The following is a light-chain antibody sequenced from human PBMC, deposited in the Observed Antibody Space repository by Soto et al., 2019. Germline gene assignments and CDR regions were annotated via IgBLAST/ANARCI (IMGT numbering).Light chain of an antibody. CDR3: HQYHNSVLS. V-gene: IGKV1-39*01. CDR2: AAS. Sequence: DIQMTQSPSSLSPSVGDRVTLTCRASQSISNFLNWCQHKPGKAPKVLISAASTLRSGVPSRFSGSGSGTDFTPTISSLQPDVSATYYCHQYHNSVLSFGGGPKV. CDR1: QSISNF. J-gene: IGKJ4*01.